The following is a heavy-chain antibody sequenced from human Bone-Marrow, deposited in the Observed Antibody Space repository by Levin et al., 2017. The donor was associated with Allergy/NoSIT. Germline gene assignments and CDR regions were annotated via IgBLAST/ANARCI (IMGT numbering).Heavy chain of an antibody. CDR3: ARGFGILTGYWDAFDI. CDR2: ISYDGSNK. Sequence: GESLKISCAASGFTFSSYGMHWVRQAPGKGLEWVAVISYDGSNKYYADSVKGRFTISRDNSKNTLYLQMNSLRAEDTAVYYCARGFGILTGYWDAFDIWGQGTMVTVSS. J-gene: IGHJ3*02. D-gene: IGHD3-9*01. CDR1: GFTFSSYG. V-gene: IGHV3-30*03.